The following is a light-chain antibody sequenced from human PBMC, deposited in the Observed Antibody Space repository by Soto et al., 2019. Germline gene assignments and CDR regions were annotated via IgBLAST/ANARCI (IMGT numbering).Light chain of an antibody. J-gene: IGLJ1*01. CDR1: SSDIGSYNL. Sequence: QSALTQPASVSGSPGQSITISCTGTSSDIGSYNLVSWYQQHPGKAPKLMIYEGSKRPAGVSDRLSGSRSGNTASLTISGLQAEDEADYYCCSYASGGTYVFGTGTSSPS. CDR2: EGS. V-gene: IGLV2-23*01. CDR3: CSYASGGTYV.